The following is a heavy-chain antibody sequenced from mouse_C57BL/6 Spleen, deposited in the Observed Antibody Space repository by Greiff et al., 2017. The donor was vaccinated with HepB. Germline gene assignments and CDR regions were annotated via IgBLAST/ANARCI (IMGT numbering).Heavy chain of an antibody. CDR2: IYPGDGDT. V-gene: IGHV1-82*01. Sequence: QVQLQQSGPELVKPGASVKISCKASGYAFSSSWMNWVKQRPGKGLEWIGRIYPGDGDTNCNGKFKGKATLTADKSSSTAYMQLSSLTSEDSAVYFCARSRYYGTSYYYAMDYWGQGTSVTVSS. J-gene: IGHJ4*01. D-gene: IGHD1-1*01. CDR1: GYAFSSSW. CDR3: ARSRYYGTSYYYAMDY.